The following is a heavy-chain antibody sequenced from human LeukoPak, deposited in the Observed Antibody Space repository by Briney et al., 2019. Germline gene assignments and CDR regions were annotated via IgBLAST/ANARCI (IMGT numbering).Heavy chain of an antibody. CDR2: ISYDGSNK. D-gene: IGHD4-11*01. V-gene: IGHV3-30-3*01. CDR1: GFTFSSYA. CDR3: ARDATTVLVFDY. Sequence: GGSLRLSCAASGFTFSSYAMHWVRQAPGKGLEWVAVISYDGSNKYYADSVKGRFTISGDNSKNTLYLQMNSLRAEDTAVYYCARDATTVLVFDYWGQGTLVTVSS. J-gene: IGHJ4*02.